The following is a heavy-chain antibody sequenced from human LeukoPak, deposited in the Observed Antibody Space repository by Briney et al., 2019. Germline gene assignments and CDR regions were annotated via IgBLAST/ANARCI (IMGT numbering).Heavy chain of an antibody. CDR2: ISYDGSNK. CDR1: GFTFSSYA. CDR3: ASPAVWGELSLRY. V-gene: IGHV3-30*14. Sequence: PGRSLRLSCAASGFTFSSYAMHWVRQAPGKGLEWVAVISYDGSNKYYADSVKGRFTISRDNSKNTVYLQMNSLRAEGTAVYYCASPAVWGELSLRYWGQGTLVTVSS. D-gene: IGHD3-16*02. J-gene: IGHJ4*02.